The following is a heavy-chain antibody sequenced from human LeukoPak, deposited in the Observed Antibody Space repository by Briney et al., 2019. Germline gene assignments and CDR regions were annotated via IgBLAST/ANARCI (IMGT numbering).Heavy chain of an antibody. Sequence: SETLSLPCTVSGRSTSSYYWSWIRQPPGKGLEWIGYIYYSGSTNYNPSLKSRVTISVDTSKNQFSLKLSSMTAAGTAVDYCASDLLRFPPGGVWGKGTTVTVSS. CDR2: IYYSGST. CDR1: GRSTSSYY. V-gene: IGHV4-59*01. CDR3: ASDLLRFPPGGV. J-gene: IGHJ6*04. D-gene: IGHD3-3*01.